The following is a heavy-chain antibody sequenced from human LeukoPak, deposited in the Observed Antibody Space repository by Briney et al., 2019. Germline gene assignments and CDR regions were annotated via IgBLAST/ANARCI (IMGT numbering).Heavy chain of an antibody. CDR1: GGTFSSYA. D-gene: IGHD3-16*01. CDR2: IIPIFGTA. V-gene: IGHV1-69*13. CDR3: AREGDYYYGMDV. Sequence: ASVNVSCKASGGTFSSYAISWVRQAPGQGLEWMGGIIPIFGTANYAQKFQGRVTITADESTSTAYMELSSLRSEDTAVYHCAREGDYYYGMDVWGQGTTVTVSS. J-gene: IGHJ6*02.